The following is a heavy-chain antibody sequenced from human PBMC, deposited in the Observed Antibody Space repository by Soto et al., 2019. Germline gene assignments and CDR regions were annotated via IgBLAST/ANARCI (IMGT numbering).Heavy chain of an antibody. CDR1: GDSVRSSNW. CDR3: ATMKKPRGYYYGLKV. CDR2: IYHLGGT. J-gene: IGHJ6*02. V-gene: IGHV4-4*02. Sequence: PSETLSLTCAVSGDSVRSSNWWTWVRQSPGKGLEWIGEIYHLGGTNYNPSLKSRVTISVDMAKNQVSLKLSSVTAADTAVYYCATMKKPRGYYYGLKVWGQGTTVTVSS.